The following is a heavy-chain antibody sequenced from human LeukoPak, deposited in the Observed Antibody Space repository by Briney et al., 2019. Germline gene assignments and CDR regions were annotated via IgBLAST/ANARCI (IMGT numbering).Heavy chain of an antibody. J-gene: IGHJ5*02. V-gene: IGHV3-7*01. CDR3: AREIRLLWFGELLDWFDP. CDR1: GFTFSSYR. D-gene: IGHD3-10*01. CDR2: IKQDGSEK. Sequence: GGSLRLSCVASGFTFSSYRMSWVRQAPGEGLEWVANIKQDGSEKYYVDSVKGRVTISRDNAKTSLYLQMNSLRAEDTAVYYCAREIRLLWFGELLDWFDPWGQGTLVTVSS.